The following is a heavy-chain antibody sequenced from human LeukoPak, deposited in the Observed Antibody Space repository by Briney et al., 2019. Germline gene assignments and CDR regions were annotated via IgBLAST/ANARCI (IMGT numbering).Heavy chain of an antibody. CDR2: INPGGSDG. D-gene: IGHD3/OR15-3a*01. CDR3: AKVEFFRLDY. J-gene: IGHJ4*02. Sequence: PGGSLRLSCAASGFSFSGHWMTWVRQAPGRGLEWVAKINPGGSDGYYVDSVKGRFTISRDNAKNSLYLQMHSLRGEDTAVYHCAKVEFFRLDYWGQGSLVTVSS. CDR1: GFSFSGHW. V-gene: IGHV3-7*01.